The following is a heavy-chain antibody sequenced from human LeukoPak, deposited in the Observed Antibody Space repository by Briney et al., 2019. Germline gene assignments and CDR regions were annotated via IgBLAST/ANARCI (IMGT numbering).Heavy chain of an antibody. CDR3: ARGPSFSHSGGIWDGFDI. CDR1: GFTFSSYG. D-gene: IGHD2-15*01. J-gene: IGHJ3*02. CDR2: IRYDGSNK. V-gene: IGHV3-30*02. Sequence: GGSLRLSCAASGFTFSSYGMHWVRQAPGKGLEWVAFIRYDGSNKYYADSVKGRFTISRDDSKNTLYLQMNSLRAEDTAVYYCARGPSFSHSGGIWDGFDIWAQGTMVTVSS.